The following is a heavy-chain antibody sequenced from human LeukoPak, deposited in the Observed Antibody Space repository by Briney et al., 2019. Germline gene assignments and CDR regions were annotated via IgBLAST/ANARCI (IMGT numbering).Heavy chain of an antibody. Sequence: PGGSLRLSCAASGFTFSSYEMNWVRQAPGKGLEWVSYISSSGSTIYYADSVKGRFTISRDNSKNTLYLQMNSLRAEDTAVYYCAKGRKGDYYDSSGQPDYWGQGTLVTVSS. V-gene: IGHV3-48*03. CDR1: GFTFSSYE. CDR2: ISSSGSTI. J-gene: IGHJ4*02. CDR3: AKGRKGDYYDSSGQPDY. D-gene: IGHD3-22*01.